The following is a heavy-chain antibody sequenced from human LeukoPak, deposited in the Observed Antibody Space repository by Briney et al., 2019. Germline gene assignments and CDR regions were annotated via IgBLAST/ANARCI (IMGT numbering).Heavy chain of an antibody. CDR2: IYTSGST. Sequence: SETLSLTCTVSGGSIGSYYWSWIRQPAGKGLEWIGRIYTSGSTNYNPSLKSRVTMSVDTSKNQFSLKLSSVTAADTAVYYWARDPAPNDYGDYWGQGTLVTVSS. J-gene: IGHJ4*02. D-gene: IGHD2-2*01. CDR1: GGSIGSYY. CDR3: ARDPAPNDYGDY. V-gene: IGHV4-4*07.